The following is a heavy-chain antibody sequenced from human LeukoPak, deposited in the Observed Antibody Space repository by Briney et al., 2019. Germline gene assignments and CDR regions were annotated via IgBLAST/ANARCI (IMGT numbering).Heavy chain of an antibody. CDR1: GFTFSNAW. V-gene: IGHV3-15*01. CDR3: TTDNFLWVLPASMYDAFDI. D-gene: IGHD2-2*01. Sequence: PGGSLRLSCAASGFTFSNAWISWVRQAPGKGLEWVGRIKSKTDGGTTDYAAPVKGRFTISRDDSKNTLYLQMNSLKTEDTAVYYCTTDNFLWVLPASMYDAFDIWGQGTMVTVSS. CDR2: IKSKTDGGTT. J-gene: IGHJ3*02.